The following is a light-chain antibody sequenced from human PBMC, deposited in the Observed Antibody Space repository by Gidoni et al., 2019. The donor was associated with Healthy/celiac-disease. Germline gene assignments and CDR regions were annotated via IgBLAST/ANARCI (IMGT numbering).Light chain of an antibody. CDR3: SSYTSSSTLV. V-gene: IGLV2-14*03. CDR2: DVS. CDR1: SSDVGGYNY. Sequence: QSALPHPASLSGSPGQSITISCTGTSSDVGGYNYVSWYQQHPGKAPKLMIYDVSNRPSGVSNRFAGSKSGNTASLTISGLQAEDEADYYCSSYTSSSTLVFGGGTKLTVL. J-gene: IGLJ3*02.